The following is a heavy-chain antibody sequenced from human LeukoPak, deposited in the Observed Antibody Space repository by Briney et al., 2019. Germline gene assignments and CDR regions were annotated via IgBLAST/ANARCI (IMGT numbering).Heavy chain of an antibody. V-gene: IGHV3-23*01. J-gene: IGHJ4*02. CDR2: ISGSGGRT. CDR3: GKDVGNSYDSSGYYPYDY. Sequence: PGGSLRLSCAASGLSSSTYAMSWVRQAPGKGLECISVISGSGGRTYYAESVKGRFTISRDNSKSTLYLQMNSLRAEDTAVYFCGKDVGNSYDSSGYYPYDYWGQGILVSVSS. D-gene: IGHD3-22*01. CDR1: GLSSSTYA.